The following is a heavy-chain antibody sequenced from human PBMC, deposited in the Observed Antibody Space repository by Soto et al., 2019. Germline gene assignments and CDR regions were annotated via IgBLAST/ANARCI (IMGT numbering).Heavy chain of an antibody. CDR2: INHSGST. D-gene: IGHD3-3*01. Sequence: PGGSLRLSCAASGFTFSNYAMSWIRQPPGKGLEWIGEINHSGSTNYNPSLKSRVTISVDTSKNQFSLKLSSVTAADTAVYYCARALSSITIFGVVIIQALDYWGQGTLVTVSS. J-gene: IGHJ4*02. CDR1: GFTFSNYA. V-gene: IGHV4-34*01. CDR3: ARALSSITIFGVVIIQALDY.